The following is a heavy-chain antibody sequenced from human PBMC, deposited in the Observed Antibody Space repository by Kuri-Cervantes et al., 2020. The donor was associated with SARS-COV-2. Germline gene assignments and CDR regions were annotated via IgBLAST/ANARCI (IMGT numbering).Heavy chain of an antibody. J-gene: IGHJ6*02. CDR3: ARVFDCSGGSCYRAYYYYYGMDV. Sequence: SVKVSCKASGYTFTSYYMHWVRQAPGQGLEWMGRIIPILGIANYAQKFQGRVTITADKSTSTAYMELSSLRSEDTAVYYCARVFDCSGGSCYRAYYYYYGMDVWGQGTTVTVSS. CDR2: IIPILGIA. CDR1: GYTFTSYY. D-gene: IGHD2-15*01. V-gene: IGHV1-69*04.